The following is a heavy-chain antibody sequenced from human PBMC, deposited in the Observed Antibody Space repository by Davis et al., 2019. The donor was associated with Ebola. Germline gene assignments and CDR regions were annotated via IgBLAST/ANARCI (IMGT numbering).Heavy chain of an antibody. CDR1: GFTFSSYG. D-gene: IGHD3-16*02. Sequence: GESLKISCAASGFTFSSYGLHWVRQAPGKGLEWVAVISYEGSNKYYADSVKCRFTISRDNSKNTLYLQMNSLRAEDTAVYYCAKGGYGDYIWGSYRWYYYGMDVWGQGTTVTVSS. CDR3: AKGGYGDYIWGSYRWYYYGMDV. CDR2: ISYEGSNK. J-gene: IGHJ6*02. V-gene: IGHV3-30*18.